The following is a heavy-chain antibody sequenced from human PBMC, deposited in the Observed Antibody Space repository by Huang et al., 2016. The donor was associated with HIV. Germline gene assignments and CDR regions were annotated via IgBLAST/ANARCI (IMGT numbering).Heavy chain of an antibody. V-gene: IGHV4-39*01. D-gene: IGHD6-13*01. J-gene: IGHJ6*02. CDR3: AREAAGYYYYYGMDV. Sequence: QLQLQESGPGLVKPSDTLSLICTVSGGSSISSSYYWGWIRQPPGKGRGWIGNIYYDGNTYYNPSLKSRVTISVDTSKNLFALKVNSMTAADTAVYFCAREAAGYYYYYGMDVWGQGTTVIVSS. CDR2: IYYDGNT. CDR1: GGSSISSSYY.